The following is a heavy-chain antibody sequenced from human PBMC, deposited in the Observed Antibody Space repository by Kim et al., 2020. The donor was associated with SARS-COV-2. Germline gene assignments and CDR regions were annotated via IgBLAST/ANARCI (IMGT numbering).Heavy chain of an antibody. J-gene: IGHJ6*02. D-gene: IGHD2-2*01. CDR3: ARDRYHYYGLDV. CDR2: IRDGGSNI. CDR1: GFTFSHYE. V-gene: IGHV3-48*03. Sequence: GGSLRLFCVASGFTFSHYEMNWVRQAPGKGLEWVSYIRDGGSNIYYADSVKGRFTISRDDAKNSLFLQMDSLRVEDTATYYCARDRYHYYGLDVWGQGTTVTVSS.